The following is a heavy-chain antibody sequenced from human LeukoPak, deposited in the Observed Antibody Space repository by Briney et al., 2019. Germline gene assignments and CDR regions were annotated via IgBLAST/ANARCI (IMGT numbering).Heavy chain of an antibody. Sequence: SATLSLTCGFSGGSITTTNYWSWVRQSPGRGLEWIGEISLSGYTGFNPSLRGRVTMSLDESKNHLSLTLTSVTAAATAIYYCSRESGPYSPFGHWGQGILVTVTT. J-gene: IGHJ4*02. V-gene: IGHV4-4*02. D-gene: IGHD1-26*01. CDR3: SRESGPYSPFGH. CDR2: ISLSGYT. CDR1: GGSITTTNY.